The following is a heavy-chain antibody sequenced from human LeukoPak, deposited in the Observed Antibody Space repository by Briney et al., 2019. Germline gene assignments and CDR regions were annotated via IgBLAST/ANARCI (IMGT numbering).Heavy chain of an antibody. J-gene: IGHJ4*02. Sequence: ASVKVSCKASGYTFTDYYMHWVRQAPGQGLEWMGIINPSGGSTSYAQKFQGTVTMTRDTSTSTVYMEMSSLRSEDTAVYYCASAPFYYDTSGYLDYWGQGTLVTVSS. CDR3: ASAPFYYDTSGYLDY. CDR1: GYTFTDYY. D-gene: IGHD3-22*01. CDR2: INPSGGST. V-gene: IGHV1-46*01.